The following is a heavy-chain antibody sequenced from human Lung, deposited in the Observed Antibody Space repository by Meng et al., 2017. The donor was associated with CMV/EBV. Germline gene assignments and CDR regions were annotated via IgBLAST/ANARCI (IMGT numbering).Heavy chain of an antibody. Sequence: ASCFNFKNVWMNWVRQAPGKGLEWVGHIKRKPDGGTVDYAAPVKGRFTISRDDSKDTLFLQMNSLKTEDEALYYCATGFDLGSRFDFWGRGTLVTVSS. CDR2: IKRKPDGGTV. J-gene: IGHJ2*01. CDR1: CFNFKNVW. CDR3: ATGFDLGSRFDF. D-gene: IGHD3-9*01. V-gene: IGHV3-15*07.